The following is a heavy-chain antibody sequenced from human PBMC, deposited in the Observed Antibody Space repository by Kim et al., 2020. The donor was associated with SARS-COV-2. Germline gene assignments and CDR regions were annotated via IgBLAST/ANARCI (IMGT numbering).Heavy chain of an antibody. V-gene: IGHV3-23*01. J-gene: IGHJ4*02. CDR2: ITGRDGST. CDR1: GFSFSTYD. D-gene: IGHD2-2*01. CDR3: ARESSRRADY. Sequence: GGSLRLSCAASGFSFSTYDMSWVRQAPGKGLEWVSAITGRDGSTFYADSVKGRFTISRDNYKNTLFLQLNSLRAEDTALYYCARESSRRADYWGQGTLVTVSS.